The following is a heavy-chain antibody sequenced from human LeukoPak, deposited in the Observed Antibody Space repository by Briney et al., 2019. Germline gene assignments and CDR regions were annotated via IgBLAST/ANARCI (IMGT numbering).Heavy chain of an antibody. J-gene: IGHJ5*02. V-gene: IGHV4-34*01. CDR2: INHSGST. CDR3: AATLTGYDFWSGKKNWFDP. D-gene: IGHD3-3*01. CDR1: GGSFSGYY. Sequence: PSETLSLTCAVYGGSFSGYYWSWIRQPPGKGLEWIGEINHSGSTNYNPSLKSRVTISVDTSKNQFSLKLNSVTAADTAVYYCAATLTGYDFWSGKKNWFDPWGQGTLVTVSS.